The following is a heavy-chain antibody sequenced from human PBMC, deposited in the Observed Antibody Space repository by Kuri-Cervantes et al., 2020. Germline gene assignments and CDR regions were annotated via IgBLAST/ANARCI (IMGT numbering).Heavy chain of an antibody. CDR3: ARETVIAALDY. CDR1: GYTFTSYY. CDR2: INPSGGST. J-gene: IGHJ4*02. V-gene: IGHV1-46*01. D-gene: IGHD6-13*01. Sequence: ASVKVSCKASGYTFTSYYMHWVRQAPGQGLEWMGIINPSGGSTSYAQKFQGRATITADKSTSTAYMELSSLRSEDTAVYYCARETVIAALDYWGQGTLVTVSS.